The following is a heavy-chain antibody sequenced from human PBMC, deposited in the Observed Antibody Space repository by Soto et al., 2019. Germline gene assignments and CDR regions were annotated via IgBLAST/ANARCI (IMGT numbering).Heavy chain of an antibody. CDR1: GGSISSGGYY. J-gene: IGHJ6*02. D-gene: IGHD6-6*01. CDR3: ARDSGRSGYSSSSVPYYYGMDV. V-gene: IGHV4-31*03. CDR2: IYYSGST. Sequence: LSLTCTVSGGSISSGGYYWSWIRQHPGKGLEWIGYIYYSGSTYYNPSLKSRVTISVDTSKNQFSLKLSSVTAADTAVYYCARDSGRSGYSSSSVPYYYGMDVWGQGTTVTVSS.